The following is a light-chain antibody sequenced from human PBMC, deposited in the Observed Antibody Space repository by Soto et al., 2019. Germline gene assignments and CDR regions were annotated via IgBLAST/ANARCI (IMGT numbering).Light chain of an antibody. CDR2: GTS. CDR1: QSVSSSY. Sequence: EIVLTQSPGTLSLSPGERATLSCRASQSVSSSYLAWYQQKPGQAPRLLIYGTSSRATGIPARFSGSGSGTDFTLTISSLEPEDFAVYYCQQRTTWPRLWTFGGGTKVEIK. J-gene: IGKJ4*01. V-gene: IGKV3D-20*02. CDR3: QQRTTWPRLWT.